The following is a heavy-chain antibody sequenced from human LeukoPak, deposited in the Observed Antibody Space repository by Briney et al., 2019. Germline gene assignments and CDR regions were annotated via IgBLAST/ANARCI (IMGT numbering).Heavy chain of an antibody. Sequence: GGSLRLSCAASGFTLSSNYMSRVRQAPGKGLEWVSIIYSSGDTYYADSVKGRFTISRDNSKNTLYLQMNSLRDEDTAVYYCARHLSGDDIWGQGTMVTVSS. V-gene: IGHV3-53*01. CDR1: GFTLSSNY. D-gene: IGHD4-17*01. J-gene: IGHJ3*02. CDR2: IYSSGDT. CDR3: ARHLSGDDI.